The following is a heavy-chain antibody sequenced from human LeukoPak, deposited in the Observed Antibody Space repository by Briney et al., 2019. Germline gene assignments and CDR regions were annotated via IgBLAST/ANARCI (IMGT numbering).Heavy chain of an antibody. V-gene: IGHV3-23*01. J-gene: IGHJ3*02. D-gene: IGHD3-16*01. CDR3: AKDFHRLGEFDAFDI. CDR2: IFPSGGEI. Sequence: PGGSLRLSCAASGFTFSTFAMIWVRQPPGKGLEWVSSIFPSGGEIHYADSVRGRFTISRDNSKSTLYLQMNSLRAEDTALYYCAKDFHRLGEFDAFDIWGQGTMVTVSS. CDR1: GFTFSTFA.